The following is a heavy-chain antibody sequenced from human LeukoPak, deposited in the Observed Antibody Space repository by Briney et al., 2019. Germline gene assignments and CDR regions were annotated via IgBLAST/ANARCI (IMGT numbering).Heavy chain of an antibody. V-gene: IGHV1-46*01. Sequence: ASVKVSCKAFGYTFTSNYMHWVRQAPGQGPEWMGVISPSGGSTNYAQKFQGRVTITADESTSTAYMELSSLRSEDTAVYYCASRPGRDEDYWGQGTLVTVSS. CDR2: ISPSGGST. CDR1: GYTFTSNY. D-gene: IGHD5-24*01. CDR3: ASRPGRDEDY. J-gene: IGHJ4*02.